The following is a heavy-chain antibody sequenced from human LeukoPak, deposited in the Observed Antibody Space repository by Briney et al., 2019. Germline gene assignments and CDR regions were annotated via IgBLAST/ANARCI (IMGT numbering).Heavy chain of an antibody. CDR3: ARHSIAVAGTPYYYYGMDV. J-gene: IGHJ6*02. V-gene: IGHV4-59*08. CDR2: IYYSGST. D-gene: IGHD6-19*01. CDR1: GGSISSYY. Sequence: SETLSLTCTVSGGSISSYYWSWIRQPPGKGLEWIGYIYYSGSTNYNPSLKSRVTISVDTSKNQFSLKLSSVTAADTAVYYCARHSIAVAGTPYYYYGMDVWGQGTTVIVSS.